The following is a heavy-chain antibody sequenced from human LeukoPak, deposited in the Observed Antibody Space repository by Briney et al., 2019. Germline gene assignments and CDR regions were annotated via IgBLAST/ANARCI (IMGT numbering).Heavy chain of an antibody. Sequence: SVKVSCEASGGTFSSYAISWVRQAPGQGLEWMGRIIPIFGTANYAQKFQGRVTITTDESTSTAYMELSSLRSEDTAVYYCARALGLAVAGHFDYWGQGTLVTVSS. J-gene: IGHJ4*02. CDR2: IIPIFGTA. V-gene: IGHV1-69*05. D-gene: IGHD6-19*01. CDR3: ARALGLAVAGHFDY. CDR1: GGTFSSYA.